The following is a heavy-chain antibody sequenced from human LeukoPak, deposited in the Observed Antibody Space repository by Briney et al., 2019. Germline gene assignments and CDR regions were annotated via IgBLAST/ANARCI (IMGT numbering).Heavy chain of an antibody. CDR2: IYSNGDT. Sequence: GGSLRLSCAASGLTVTNNYWNWVRQPPGKGPEWISLIYSNGDTRYADSVKGRSTISRDNAKNSLYLQMSSLTAEDTAFYYCARFSGSYYYFDYWGQGTLVTVSS. CDR1: GLTVTNNY. CDR3: ARFSGSYYYFDY. J-gene: IGHJ4*02. D-gene: IGHD1-26*01. V-gene: IGHV3-69-1*02.